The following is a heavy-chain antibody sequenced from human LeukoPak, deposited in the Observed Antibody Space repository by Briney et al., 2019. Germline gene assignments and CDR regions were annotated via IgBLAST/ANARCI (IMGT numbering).Heavy chain of an antibody. V-gene: IGHV3-48*03. J-gene: IGHJ4*02. CDR2: ISTSGSTK. Sequence: GGSLRLSCAASGFTFSSYEMNWVRQAPGKGLEWVSYISTSGSTKYYADSVKGRFTISRDNAKNSLYLQMNSLRAEDTAVYYCARDYAWDSYGLVLDSWGQGALVTVSS. CDR3: ARDYAWDSYGLVLDS. D-gene: IGHD3-16*02. CDR1: GFTFSSYE.